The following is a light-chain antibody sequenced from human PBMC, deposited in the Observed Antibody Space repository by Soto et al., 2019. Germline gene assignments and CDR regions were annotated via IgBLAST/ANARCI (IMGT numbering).Light chain of an antibody. Sequence: DIQMTQSPSSLSASVGDRVTITCRASQGVGNDLGWYQYIPGKAPKRLIYAASSLQSGVPSRFSGSGSGTEFTLTISSLQREDFAAYCCLQHTTYPLTFGQGTKVEIK. V-gene: IGKV1-17*01. CDR2: AAS. CDR3: LQHTTYPLT. J-gene: IGKJ1*01. CDR1: QGVGND.